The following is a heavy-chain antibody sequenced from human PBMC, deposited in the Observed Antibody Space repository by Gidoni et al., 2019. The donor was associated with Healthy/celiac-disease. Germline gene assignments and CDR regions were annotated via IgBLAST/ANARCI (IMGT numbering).Heavy chain of an antibody. Sequence: QVQLVESGGGVVKPGRSLRLPCAASGFTFSSYAMHWVRQAPGKGLEWVAVISYDGSNKYYADSVKGRFTISRDNSKNTLYLQINSLRAEDTAVYYCARDRNYYDSSGYYLFDYWGQGTLVTVSS. V-gene: IGHV3-30*04. J-gene: IGHJ4*02. CDR2: ISYDGSNK. CDR1: GFTFSSYA. D-gene: IGHD3-22*01. CDR3: ARDRNYYDSSGYYLFDY.